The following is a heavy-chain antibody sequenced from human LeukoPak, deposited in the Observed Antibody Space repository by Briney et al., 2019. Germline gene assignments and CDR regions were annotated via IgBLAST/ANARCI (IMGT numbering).Heavy chain of an antibody. D-gene: IGHD6-13*01. V-gene: IGHV1-46*03. J-gene: IGHJ4*02. CDR2: INPSGGST. CDR3: ARAGYWAATGYATN. CDR1: GYTFASYY. Sequence: ASLKVSCKASGYTFASYYIHWVRQAPGQGLEWMGIINPSGGSTTYAQKFQGRVTMTRDTSTSTVYMELSSLRSEDPAVYYCARAGYWAATGYATNWGQGTLVTVSS.